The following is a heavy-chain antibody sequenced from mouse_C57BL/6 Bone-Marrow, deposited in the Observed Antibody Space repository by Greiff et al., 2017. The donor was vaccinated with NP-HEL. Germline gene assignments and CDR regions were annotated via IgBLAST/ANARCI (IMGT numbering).Heavy chain of an antibody. Sequence: QVQLQQPGAELVKPGASVKLSCKASGYTFTSYWMHWVKQRPGQGLEWIGMIHPNSGSTNYNEKFKSKATLTVDKSSSTAYMQLSSLTSEDSAVYDCAYLLWLRAMDYWGQGTSVTVSS. J-gene: IGHJ4*01. V-gene: IGHV1-64*01. CDR2: IHPNSGST. CDR3: AYLLWLRAMDY. CDR1: GYTFTSYW. D-gene: IGHD2-2*01.